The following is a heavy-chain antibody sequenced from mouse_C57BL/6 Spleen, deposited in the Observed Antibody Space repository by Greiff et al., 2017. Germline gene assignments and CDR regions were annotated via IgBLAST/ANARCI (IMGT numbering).Heavy chain of an antibody. V-gene: IGHV2-5*01. CDR3: AKGDSSGYWFAY. CDR1: GFSLTSYG. Sequence: QVQLQQSGPGLVQPSQSLSITCTVSGFSLTSYGVHWVRQSPGKGLEWLGVIWRGGSTDYNAAFMSRLRITKDNSKSQDFFKMNSLQADDTARYYCAKGDSSGYWFAYWGQGTLVTVSA. CDR2: IWRGGST. D-gene: IGHD3-2*02. J-gene: IGHJ3*01.